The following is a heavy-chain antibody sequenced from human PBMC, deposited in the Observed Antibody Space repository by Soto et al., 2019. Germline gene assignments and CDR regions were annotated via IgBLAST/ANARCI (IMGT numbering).Heavy chain of an antibody. CDR1: GGSISSSSYY. V-gene: IGHV4-39*01. CDR2: IYYSGST. J-gene: IGHJ5*02. CDR3: ARRGRGCSSTSCYAAGNWFDP. D-gene: IGHD2-2*01. Sequence: QLQLQESGPGLVKPSETLSLTCTVSGGSISSSSYYWGWIRQPPGKGLEWIGSIYYSGSTYYNPSVMSRVTISVDTSKNQFSLKLSSVTAADTAVYYCARRGRGCSSTSCYAAGNWFDPWGQGTLVTVSS.